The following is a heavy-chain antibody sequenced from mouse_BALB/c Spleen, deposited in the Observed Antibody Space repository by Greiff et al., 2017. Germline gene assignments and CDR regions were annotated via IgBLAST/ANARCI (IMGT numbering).Heavy chain of an antibody. CDR1: GFAFSSYD. CDR2: ISSGGGST. CDR3: ARPDYYGSSWFAY. D-gene: IGHD1-1*01. J-gene: IGHJ3*01. Sequence: EVHVVESGGGLVKPGGSLKLSCAASGFAFSSYDMSWVRQTPEKRLEWVAYISSGGGSTYYPDTVKGRFTISRDNAKNTLYLQMSSLKSEDTAMYYCARPDYYGSSWFAYWGQGTLVTVSA. V-gene: IGHV5-12-1*01.